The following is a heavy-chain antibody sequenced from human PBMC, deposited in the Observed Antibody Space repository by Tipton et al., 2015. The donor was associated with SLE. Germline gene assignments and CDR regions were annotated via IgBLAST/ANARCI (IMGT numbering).Heavy chain of an antibody. J-gene: IGHJ3*02. CDR2: LYNAGNT. CDR1: GFSVRNNY. V-gene: IGHV3-53*05. Sequence: SLRLSCAASGFSVRNNYMSWIRQAPGKGLEWVSVLYNAGNTDYADSAKGRFTISRDNSRNILSLQMNSLRPDDTAVYYCTDHDAFDIWGQGTSVTVSS. CDR3: TDHDAFDI.